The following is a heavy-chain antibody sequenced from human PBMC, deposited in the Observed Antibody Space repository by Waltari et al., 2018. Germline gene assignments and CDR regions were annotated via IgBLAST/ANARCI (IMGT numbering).Heavy chain of an antibody. CDR1: GGSFSGYY. V-gene: IGHV4-34*01. CDR2: INHSGST. J-gene: IGHJ6*03. Sequence: QVQLQQWGAGLLKPSETLSLTCAVYGGSFSGYYWSWIRQPPGKGLEWIGEINHSGSTNYNPSLKSRVTISVDTSKNQFSLKLSSVTAADTAVYYCARVRTMVRGVIIIPYYYMDVWGKGTTVTISS. D-gene: IGHD3-10*01. CDR3: ARVRTMVRGVIIIPYYYMDV.